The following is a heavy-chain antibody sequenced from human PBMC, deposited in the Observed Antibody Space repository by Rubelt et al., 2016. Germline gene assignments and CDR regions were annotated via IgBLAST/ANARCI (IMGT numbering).Heavy chain of an antibody. V-gene: IGHV3-30*04. Sequence: TFSSYSMHWVRQAPGKGLEWVAVISYDGTNEDHADSVKGRFTISRDNSKNTLYLQMNSLRAEDTAVYYCANGYGMDVWGQGTTVTVSS. CDR3: ANGYGMDV. J-gene: IGHJ6*02. CDR2: ISYDGTNE. CDR1: TFSSYS.